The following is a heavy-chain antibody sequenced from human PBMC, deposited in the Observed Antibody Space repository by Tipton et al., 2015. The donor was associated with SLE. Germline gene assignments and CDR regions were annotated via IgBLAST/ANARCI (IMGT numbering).Heavy chain of an antibody. V-gene: IGHV4-39*07. J-gene: IGHJ6*03. CDR1: GDSVSSKSYY. CDR2: IYYSGNT. CDR3: ARGVAIYWITYYDYYMDV. D-gene: IGHD2-2*03. Sequence: TLSLTCTVSGDSVSSKSYYWGWIRQPAGKGLEWIGSIYYSGNTYYNPSLKTRVAISIDTSKNQFSLKLTSVTAADTGVYYCARGVAIYWITYYDYYMDVWGKGTTVTVSS.